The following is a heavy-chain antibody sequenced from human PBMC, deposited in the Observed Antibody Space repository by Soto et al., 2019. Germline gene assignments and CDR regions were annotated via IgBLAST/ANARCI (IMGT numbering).Heavy chain of an antibody. V-gene: IGHV1-8*01. D-gene: IGHD3-10*01. CDR2: MNTNSGNT. J-gene: IGHJ4*02. Sequence: ASVKVSCKASGYTFTSYDINWVRQATGQGLEWMGWMNTNSGNTGYAQKFQGRVTMTSNTSISTVYMELSSLRSEDTAVYYCARGLYVSVSYYTPPDYWGQGTLVTVSS. CDR1: GYTFTSYD. CDR3: ARGLYVSVSYYTPPDY.